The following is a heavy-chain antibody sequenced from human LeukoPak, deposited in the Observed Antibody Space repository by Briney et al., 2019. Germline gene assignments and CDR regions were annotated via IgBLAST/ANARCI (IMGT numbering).Heavy chain of an antibody. J-gene: IGHJ4*02. D-gene: IGHD6-13*01. Sequence: GRSLRLSCAASGFTFSSYGMHWVRQAPGKGLEWVAVISYDGSNKYYADSVKGRFTTSRDNSKNTLYLQMNSLRAEDTAVYYCAKDPGYPEWGQGTLVTVSS. CDR3: AKDPGYPE. CDR1: GFTFSSYG. V-gene: IGHV3-30*18. CDR2: ISYDGSNK.